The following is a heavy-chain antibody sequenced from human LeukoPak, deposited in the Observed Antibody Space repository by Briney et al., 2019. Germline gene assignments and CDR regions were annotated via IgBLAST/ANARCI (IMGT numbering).Heavy chain of an antibody. D-gene: IGHD3-10*01. V-gene: IGHV3-23*01. CDR2: ITASSSST. J-gene: IGHJ4*02. CDR3: AKLFESWIYNNFFHY. Sequence: GGSLRLSCAASGFTFSNAWMSWVRQAPGKGLERVSAITASSSSTHDADSVQGRFTISRDNFKNTLYLQMNSLRPEDTAIYYCAKLFESWIYNNFFHYWGQGTLVTVSS. CDR1: GFTFSNAW.